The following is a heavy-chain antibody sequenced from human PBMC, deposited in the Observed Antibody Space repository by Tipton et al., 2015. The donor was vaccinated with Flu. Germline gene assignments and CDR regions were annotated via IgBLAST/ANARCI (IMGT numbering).Heavy chain of an antibody. CDR2: IYPSGTT. CDR1: GGSVNSGFYY. CDR3: ARLSYYDVDLKNFYFDY. D-gene: IGHD3-10*02. J-gene: IGHJ4*02. Sequence: TLSLTCTVSGGSVNSGFYYWSWIRQPPGKRLELIGSIYPSGTTYYNPSLKSRVTISVDTSKSQFSLMLRSVTAADTAVYYCARLSYYDVDLKNFYFDYWGQGALVTVSS. V-gene: IGHV4-39*01.